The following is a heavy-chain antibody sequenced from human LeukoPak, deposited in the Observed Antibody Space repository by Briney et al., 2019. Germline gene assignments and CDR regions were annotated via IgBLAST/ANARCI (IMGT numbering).Heavy chain of an antibody. CDR3: SIDSFYDPLDY. J-gene: IGHJ4*02. V-gene: IGHV1-69*06. Sequence: GASVKVSCKASGGTFSSYAITWVRQAPGQGLEWMGGIIPIFGTPKYAQKFQGRVTITADKSTSIAHRELSSLRSEDTAVDYFSIDSFYDPLDYWGQGTLVTVSS. D-gene: IGHD2-2*01. CDR2: IIPIFGTP. CDR1: GGTFSSYA.